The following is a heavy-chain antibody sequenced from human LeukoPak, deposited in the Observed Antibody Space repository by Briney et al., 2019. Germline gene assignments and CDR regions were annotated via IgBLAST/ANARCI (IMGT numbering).Heavy chain of an antibody. CDR3: ARPRGYCSGGSCYIESFQP. V-gene: IGHV3-48*04. Sequence: GGSLRLSCAASGFTFSSYSMNWVRQAPGKGLEWVSYISSSSSTIYYADSVKGRFTISRDNAKNSLYLQMNSLRAEDTAVYYCARPRGYCSGGSCYIESFQPWGQGTLVTVSS. J-gene: IGHJ1*01. CDR2: ISSSSSTI. CDR1: GFTFSSYS. D-gene: IGHD2-15*01.